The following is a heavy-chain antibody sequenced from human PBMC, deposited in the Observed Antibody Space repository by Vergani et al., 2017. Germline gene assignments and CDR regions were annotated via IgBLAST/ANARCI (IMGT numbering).Heavy chain of an antibody. V-gene: IGHV3-15*01. D-gene: IGHD2-2*03. J-gene: IGHJ3*02. CDR3: TTDVDSVVVPGAPESDAFDI. CDR2: IKSKTDGGTT. CDR1: GFTFSNAW. Sequence: EVQLVESGGGVVKPGGSLRLSCEASGFTFSNAWMSWVRQAPGKGLEWVGRIKSKTDGGTTDYAAPVKGRFTISRDDSKNTLYLQMNSLKTEDTAVYYXTTDVDSVVVPGAPESDAFDIWGQGTMVTVSS.